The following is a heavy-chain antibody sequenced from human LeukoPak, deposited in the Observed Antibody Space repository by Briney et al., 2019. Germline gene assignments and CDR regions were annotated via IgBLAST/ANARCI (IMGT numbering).Heavy chain of an antibody. CDR2: ISSSSTYI. J-gene: IGHJ6*02. D-gene: IGHD6-13*01. CDR3: ASCVNSWYYYYGMDV. CDR1: GFTFNNYC. V-gene: IGHV3-21*01. Sequence: GGSLRLSCAASGFTFNNYCMNWVRQSPGRGLEWVSSISSSSTYIYYADSVKGRFTISRDNAKSSLYLQMNNLRAEDTAVYYCASCVNSWYYYYGMDVWGQGTTVTVSS.